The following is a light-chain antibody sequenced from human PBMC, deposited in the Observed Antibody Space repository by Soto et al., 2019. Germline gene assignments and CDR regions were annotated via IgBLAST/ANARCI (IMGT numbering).Light chain of an antibody. J-gene: IGLJ1*01. Sequence: QAVVTQPPSASGTPGQRVTISCSGGSSNIGSNTVNWYQQLPGTAPKLLIYINNQRPSGVPDRFSGSKSGTSASLAISGLQSGDEADYYCAAWDDSLNGDVFGTGTKLTVL. CDR3: AAWDDSLNGDV. CDR1: SSNIGSNT. V-gene: IGLV1-44*01. CDR2: INN.